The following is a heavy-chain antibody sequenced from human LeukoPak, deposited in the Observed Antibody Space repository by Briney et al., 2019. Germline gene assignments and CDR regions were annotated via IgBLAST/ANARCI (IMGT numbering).Heavy chain of an antibody. CDR2: IYYSGST. V-gene: IGHV4-59*01. CDR3: ARTSYDFWSGYLFVYGMDV. CDR1: GGSISSYY. D-gene: IGHD3-3*01. J-gene: IGHJ6*02. Sequence: SEILSLTCTVSGGSISSYYWSWIRQPPGKGLEWIGYIYYSGSTNYNPSLKSRVTISVDTSKNQFSPKLSSVTAADTAVYYCARTSYDFWSGYLFVYGMDVWGQGTTVTVSS.